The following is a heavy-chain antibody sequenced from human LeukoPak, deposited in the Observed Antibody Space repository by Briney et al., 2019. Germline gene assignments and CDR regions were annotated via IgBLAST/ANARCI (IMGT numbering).Heavy chain of an antibody. D-gene: IGHD1-26*01. V-gene: IGHV1-2*02. CDR3: VRGGGTAHFGY. J-gene: IGHJ4*02. CDR1: GYTFTSYN. Sequence: ASVKVSCKASGYTFTSYNIHWARQAPGQGLEWMGWVYPASGGTNYAQKFQGRVTMTRDASITTAYMELRSLTSDDTAVYFCVRGGGTAHFGYWGQGTLVTVSS. CDR2: VYPASGGT.